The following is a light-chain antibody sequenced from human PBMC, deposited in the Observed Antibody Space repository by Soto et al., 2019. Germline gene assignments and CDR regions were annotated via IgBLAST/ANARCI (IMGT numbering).Light chain of an antibody. CDR2: DAP. J-gene: IGKJ1*01. CDR3: QQYGSSPPT. V-gene: IGKV3-20*01. CDR1: QSVSSSY. Sequence: IVLTQSPGTLSLSPGERTTLSCRASQSVSSSYLAWYQQKPGQAPRLLINDAPSRATGIPDRFSGSGSGTDFTLTISRLVPEDFAVYYCQQYGSSPPTFGQGTKVDIK.